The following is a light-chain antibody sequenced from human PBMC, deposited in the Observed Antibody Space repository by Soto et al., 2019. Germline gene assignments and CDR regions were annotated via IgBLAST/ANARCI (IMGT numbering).Light chain of an antibody. J-gene: IGLJ1*01. CDR1: SSDVGGYNY. Sequence: SVLTHPASVSGSPGQSITISCTGTSSDVGGYNYVSWYQQHPGKAPKLMIYEVSNRPSGVSNRFSGSKSGNTASLTISGLQAEEEADYYCSSYTSSSTYVFGTGTKVTVL. CDR2: EVS. V-gene: IGLV2-14*01. CDR3: SSYTSSSTYV.